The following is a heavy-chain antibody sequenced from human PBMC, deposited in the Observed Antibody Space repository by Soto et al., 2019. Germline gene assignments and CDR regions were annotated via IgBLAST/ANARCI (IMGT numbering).Heavy chain of an antibody. V-gene: IGHV3-23*01. CDR2: VSGAASHT. J-gene: IGHJ4*02. CDR3: ATSFRYFDN. D-gene: IGHD3-9*01. Sequence: GGSLRLSCAGSGFTPTTTPLSWVRQPPGKGLEWAATVSGAASHTYYVVSVGGRFFISRDNSKNTVTLQMNNLTVDDTAVYYCATSFRYFDNWGQGTRVTVSS. CDR1: GFTPTTTP.